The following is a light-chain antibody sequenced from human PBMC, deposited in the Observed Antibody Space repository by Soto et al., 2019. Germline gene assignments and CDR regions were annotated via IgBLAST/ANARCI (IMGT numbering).Light chain of an antibody. Sequence: QSALTQPASVSGSPGQSITSSCTGTSSDIVTYDYVSWYQQHPGKAPKLMIYEVSHRPPGVSSRFSGSKSANTASLTISGLQAEDEADYYCYSKTATSKFFGTGTKVTVL. CDR2: EVS. V-gene: IGLV2-14*01. CDR1: SSDIVTYDY. J-gene: IGLJ1*01. CDR3: YSKTATSKF.